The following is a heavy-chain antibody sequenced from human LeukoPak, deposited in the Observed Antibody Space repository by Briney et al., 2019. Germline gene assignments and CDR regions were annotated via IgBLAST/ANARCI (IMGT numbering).Heavy chain of an antibody. D-gene: IGHD3-10*01. CDR3: ARDVNYYGSGSYYIPYYYGMDV. CDR2: ISYDGSNK. Sequence: GGSLRLSCAASGFTFSSYGMHWVRQAPGKGLEWVAVISYDGSNKYYADSVKGRFTISRDNSKNTLYLQMNSLRAEDTAVYYCARDVNYYGSGSYYIPYYYGMDVWGQGTTVTVSS. J-gene: IGHJ6*02. V-gene: IGHV3-30*03. CDR1: GFTFSSYG.